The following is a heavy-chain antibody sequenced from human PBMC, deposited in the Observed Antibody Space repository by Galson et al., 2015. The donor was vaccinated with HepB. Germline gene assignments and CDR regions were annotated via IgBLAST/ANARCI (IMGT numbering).Heavy chain of an antibody. Sequence: SLRLSCAASGFTFSSYAMSWVRQAPGKGLEWVSAISGSGGSTYYADSVKGRFTIYRDNSKNTLYLQMNSLRAEDTAVYYCAKETTYYYDSSGYGADYWGQGTLVTVSS. J-gene: IGHJ4*02. D-gene: IGHD3-22*01. CDR3: AKETTYYYDSSGYGADY. CDR1: GFTFSSYA. V-gene: IGHV3-23*01. CDR2: ISGSGGST.